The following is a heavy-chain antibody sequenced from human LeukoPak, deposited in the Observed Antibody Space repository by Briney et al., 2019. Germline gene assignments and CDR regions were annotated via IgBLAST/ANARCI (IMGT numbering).Heavy chain of an antibody. J-gene: IGHJ4*02. Sequence: PGGSLRLSCAASGLSLSGYWMSWVRQAPGQGLQWVANIGKDGSWIHYADSVKGRFTISRDNAKNSLYLQMNSLRADDTAIYYCARDLDFYATDYWGQGTLVTVSS. CDR1: GLSLSGYW. CDR3: ARDLDFYATDY. CDR2: IGKDGSWI. D-gene: IGHD2/OR15-2a*01. V-gene: IGHV3-7*01.